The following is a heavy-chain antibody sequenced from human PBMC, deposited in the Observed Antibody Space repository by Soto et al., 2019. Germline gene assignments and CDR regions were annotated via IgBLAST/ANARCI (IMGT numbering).Heavy chain of an antibody. J-gene: IGHJ4*02. CDR2: INAGNGDT. D-gene: IGHD5-12*01. CDR1: GITYNTYA. Sequence: QVQLVQSGAEVKRPGASVKLSCKASGITYNTYAIHWVRQAPGQGLEWMGWINAGNGDTRSSQNFQGRVTLTRDTSASTVYMDLGSLKSEDTCIYFCARAISGYVTWGQGTLVTVSS. CDR3: ARAISGYVT. V-gene: IGHV1-3*01.